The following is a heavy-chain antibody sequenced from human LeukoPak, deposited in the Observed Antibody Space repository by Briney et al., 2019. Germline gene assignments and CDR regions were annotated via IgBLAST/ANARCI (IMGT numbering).Heavy chain of an antibody. D-gene: IGHD5-18*01. CDR1: GFTFSSYA. V-gene: IGHV3-30*04. CDR2: ISYDGSNK. Sequence: GGSLRLSCAASGFTFSSYAMHWVRRAPGKGLEWVAVISYDGSNKYYADSVKGRFTISRDNSKNTLYLQMNSLRADDTAVYYCARDLSGVTGYTYGRGIDYWGQGTLVTVSS. J-gene: IGHJ4*02. CDR3: ARDLSGVTGYTYGRGIDY.